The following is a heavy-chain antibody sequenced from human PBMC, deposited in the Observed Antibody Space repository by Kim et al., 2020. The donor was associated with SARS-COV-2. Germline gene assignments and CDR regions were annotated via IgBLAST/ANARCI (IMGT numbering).Heavy chain of an antibody. CDR1: GGSISSSSYY. D-gene: IGHD3-22*01. CDR2: IYYSGST. V-gene: IGHV4-39*01. CDR3: VTDRLSGSDAFDI. Sequence: SETLSLTCTVSGGSISSSSYYWGWIRQPPGKGLEWIGSIYYSGSTYYNPSLKSRVTISVDTSKNQFSLKLSSVTAADTAVYYCVTDRLSGSDAFDIWGQGTMVTVSS. J-gene: IGHJ3*02.